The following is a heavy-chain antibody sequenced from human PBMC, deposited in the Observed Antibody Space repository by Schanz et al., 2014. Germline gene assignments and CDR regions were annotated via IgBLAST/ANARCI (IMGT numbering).Heavy chain of an antibody. J-gene: IGHJ5*02. V-gene: IGHV1-18*01. CDR2: ISVYTGNT. D-gene: IGHD3-9*01. CDR1: GYTFTTYA. Sequence: QVQLVQSGAEVKKPGASVRVSCKASGYTFTTYAMSWVRQAPGQGLEWVGWISVYTGNTKYGQKVQGRVTMTADTSTNTAYRELRSQRSDDTAVYYCAKAEYDILTDSYSRLDPWGQGTLXTVSS. CDR3: AKAEYDILTDSYSRLDP.